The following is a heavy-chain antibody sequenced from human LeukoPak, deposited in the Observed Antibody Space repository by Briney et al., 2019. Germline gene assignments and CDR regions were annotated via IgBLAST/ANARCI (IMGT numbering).Heavy chain of an antibody. CDR3: ARDLGYCSSTSCANNWFDP. D-gene: IGHD2-2*01. CDR2: ISYDGSNK. Sequence: PGRSLRLSCAASGFTFSSYAMHWVRQAPGKGLELVAVISYDGSNKYYADSVKGRFTISRDNSKNTLYLQMNSLRAEDTALYYCARDLGYCSSTSCANNWFDPWGQGTLVTVSS. V-gene: IGHV3-30*04. CDR1: GFTFSSYA. J-gene: IGHJ5*02.